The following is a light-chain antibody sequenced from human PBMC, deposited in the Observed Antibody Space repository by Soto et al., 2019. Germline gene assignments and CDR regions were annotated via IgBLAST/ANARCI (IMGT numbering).Light chain of an antibody. J-gene: IGLJ1*01. Sequence: QSALAQPASLSGSPGQSITISCTGTSSDIGAYDYVSWFQQHPGKAPKLMISEVNNRPSGVSNRFSGSKSGNTAYLTISGLQVEDEADYFCCSYAGKNFPFYVFGTGTKVTVL. V-gene: IGLV2-14*01. CDR3: CSYAGKNFPFYV. CDR1: SSDIGAYDY. CDR2: EVN.